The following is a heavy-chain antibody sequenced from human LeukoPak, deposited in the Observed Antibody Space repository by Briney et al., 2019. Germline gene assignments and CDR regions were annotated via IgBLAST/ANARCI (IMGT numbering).Heavy chain of an antibody. V-gene: IGHV1-69*04. D-gene: IGHD3-22*01. J-gene: IGHJ4*02. CDR2: IIPILGIA. CDR3: ARVGSEDYYDSSGYHQESDY. Sequence: GSSVKVSCKASGGTFSSYAISWVRQAPGQGLEWMGRIIPILGIANYAQKFQGRVTITADKSTSTAYMELSSLRSEDTAVYYCARVGSEDYYDSSGYHQESDYWGQGTLVTVSS. CDR1: GGTFSSYA.